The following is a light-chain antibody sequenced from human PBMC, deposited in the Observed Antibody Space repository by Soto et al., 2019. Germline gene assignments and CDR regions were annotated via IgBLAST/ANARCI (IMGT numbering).Light chain of an antibody. Sequence: QSALTQPPSASGTPGQRVTISCSGSSSNVGTNPVNWYQQLPGTAPKLLIYSNNQRPSGVPDRFSGSKSGTSASLAISGLQPEDEADCYCAAWDDSLNGYVFGTGTKVTVL. CDR3: AAWDDSLNGYV. J-gene: IGLJ1*01. CDR2: SNN. CDR1: SSNVGTNP. V-gene: IGLV1-44*01.